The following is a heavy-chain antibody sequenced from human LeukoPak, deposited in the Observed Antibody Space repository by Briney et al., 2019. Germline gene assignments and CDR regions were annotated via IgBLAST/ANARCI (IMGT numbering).Heavy chain of an antibody. V-gene: IGHV3-21*01. CDR2: ISSSSRYT. J-gene: IGHJ4*02. CDR3: ASRRLTGGEDY. Sequence: PGGSLRLSCAASGFSLRDYSMDWVRQAPGKGLEWVSSISSSSRYTFYVDSVKGRFTISRDNAKNSLYLQMNSLRAEDTAVYYCASRRLTGGEDYWGQGTLVTVSS. D-gene: IGHD2-21*01. CDR1: GFSLRDYS.